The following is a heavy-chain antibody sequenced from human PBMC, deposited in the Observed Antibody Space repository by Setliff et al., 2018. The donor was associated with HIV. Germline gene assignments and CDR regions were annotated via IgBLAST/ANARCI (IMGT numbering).Heavy chain of an antibody. CDR3: ARDRTGTPHYYYMDV. V-gene: IGHV1-8*03. D-gene: IGHD1-7*01. CDR2: MNPKSGKT. Sequence: GASVKVSCKASGYTFTRYDINWVRQATGQGLEWMGWMNPKSGKTAYAQKFQGRVTITADESTSTAYMELSSLRSEDTAVYYCARDRTGTPHYYYMDVWGKGTTVTVSS. J-gene: IGHJ6*03. CDR1: GYTFTRYD.